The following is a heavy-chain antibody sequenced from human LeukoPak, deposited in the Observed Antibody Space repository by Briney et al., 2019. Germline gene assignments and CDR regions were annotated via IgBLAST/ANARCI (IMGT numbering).Heavy chain of an antibody. Sequence: PSETLSLTCTVSGGSISSSSYYWGWIRQPPGKGLEWIGSIYYGGSTYYNPSLKSQVTISVDTSKNQFSLKLTSVTAADTAVYYCASLYSSGWSGYYYYMDVWGKGTTVTVSS. CDR1: GGSISSSSYY. CDR2: IYYGGST. CDR3: ASLYSSGWSGYYYYMDV. V-gene: IGHV4-39*01. D-gene: IGHD6-19*01. J-gene: IGHJ6*03.